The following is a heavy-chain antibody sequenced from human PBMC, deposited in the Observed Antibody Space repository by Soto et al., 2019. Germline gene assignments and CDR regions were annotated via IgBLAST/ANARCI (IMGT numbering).Heavy chain of an antibody. D-gene: IGHD2-2*01. CDR2: IYYSGAT. CDR3: ARSCSSASCPIDY. J-gene: IGHJ4*02. CDR1: GGSISTYY. V-gene: IGHV4-59*01. Sequence: SETLSLTCTVSGGSISTYYWSWIRQPPGKGLECIGYIYYSGATTYNPSLKSRVTISVDTSKNQFSLKLSSVTAADTAVYYCARSCSSASCPIDYWGLGTLVTVSS.